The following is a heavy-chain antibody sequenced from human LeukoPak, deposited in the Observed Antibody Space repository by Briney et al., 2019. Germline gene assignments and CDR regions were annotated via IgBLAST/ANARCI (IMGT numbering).Heavy chain of an antibody. Sequence: SQTLSLTCAISGDSVSSNSAAWNWIRQSPSRGLEWLGRTYYRSKWYNGYAVFVKSRISVNPDTSKNQFSLQLNSVTPEDTAVYYCARRPTQYDCFDPWGQGILVTVST. V-gene: IGHV6-1*01. D-gene: IGHD2-2*01. CDR1: GDSVSSNSAA. CDR3: ARRPTQYDCFDP. J-gene: IGHJ5*02. CDR2: TYYRSKWYN.